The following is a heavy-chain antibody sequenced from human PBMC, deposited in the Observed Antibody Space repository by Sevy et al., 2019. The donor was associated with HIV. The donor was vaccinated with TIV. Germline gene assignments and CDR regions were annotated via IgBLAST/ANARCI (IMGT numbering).Heavy chain of an antibody. CDR3: VRDGGTVTTPGYFDY. V-gene: IGHV4-30-2*01. Sequence: SETLSLTCTVSGGSISSGAYSWNWIRQPPGKGLEWIGYIFHTGSTYYNPSLKSRVTVSVDRSKNQFSLKMTSVTAADTAGYYCVRDGGTVTTPGYFDYWGQGTLVTVSS. J-gene: IGHJ4*02. CDR1: GGSISSGAYS. D-gene: IGHD4-17*01. CDR2: IFHTGST.